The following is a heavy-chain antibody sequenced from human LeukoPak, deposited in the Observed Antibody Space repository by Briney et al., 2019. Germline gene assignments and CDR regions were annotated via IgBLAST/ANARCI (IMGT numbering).Heavy chain of an antibody. J-gene: IGHJ4*02. V-gene: IGHV3-30*02. Sequence: SGGSLRLSCAASGFTFSSYGMHWVRQAPGKGLEWVAFIRYDGSNKYYADSVKGRFTISRDNSKNTLYLQMNSLRAEDTAVYYCASGGDRAAAAIIDYWGQGTLVTVSS. D-gene: IGHD6-13*01. CDR3: ASGGDRAAAAIIDY. CDR1: GFTFSSYG. CDR2: IRYDGSNK.